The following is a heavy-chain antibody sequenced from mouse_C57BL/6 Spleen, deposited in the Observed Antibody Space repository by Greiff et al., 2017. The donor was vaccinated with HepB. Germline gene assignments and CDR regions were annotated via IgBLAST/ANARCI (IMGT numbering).Heavy chain of an antibody. D-gene: IGHD2-3*01. CDR1: GFTFSSYA. J-gene: IGHJ3*01. Sequence: EVQRVESGGGLVKPGGSLKLSCAASGFTFSSYAMSWVRQTPEKRLEWVATISDGGSYTYYPDNVKGRFTISRDNAKNNLYLQMSHLKSEDTAMYYCARAYDGYYSWFAYWGQGTLVTVSA. V-gene: IGHV5-4*01. CDR2: ISDGGSYT. CDR3: ARAYDGYYSWFAY.